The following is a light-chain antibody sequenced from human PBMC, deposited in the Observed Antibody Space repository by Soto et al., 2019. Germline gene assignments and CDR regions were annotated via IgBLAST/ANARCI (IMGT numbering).Light chain of an antibody. V-gene: IGKV1-5*01. CDR1: QTIRSL. CDR3: QQYQTYAT. J-gene: IGKJ5*01. CDR2: DAS. Sequence: DIQMTQSPSTLSASVGDSVTITCRASQTIRSLLAWYQQKPGKXPXXLIYDASRLGSGVPSRFSGSGSGTEFPLPISSLQPDDFATDDCQQYQTYATFGQGTRLEIK.